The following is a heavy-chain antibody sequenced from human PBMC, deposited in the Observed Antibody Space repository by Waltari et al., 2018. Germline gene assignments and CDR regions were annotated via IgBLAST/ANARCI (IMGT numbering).Heavy chain of an antibody. D-gene: IGHD5-12*01. CDR3: ARAGWLQLRDDAFDI. J-gene: IGHJ3*02. CDR1: GGSISSGDYY. CDR2: IYYSGST. V-gene: IGHV4-30-4*08. Sequence: QVQLQESGPGLVKPSQTLSLTCTVSGGSISSGDYYWSWIRQPPGKGLEWIGYIYYSGSTYDNPSLKSRVTISVDTSKNQFSLKLSSVTAADTAVYYCARAGWLQLRDDAFDIWGQGTMVTVSS.